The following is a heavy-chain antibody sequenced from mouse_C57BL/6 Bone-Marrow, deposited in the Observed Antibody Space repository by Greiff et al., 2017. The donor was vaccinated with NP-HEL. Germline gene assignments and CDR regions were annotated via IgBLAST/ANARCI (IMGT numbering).Heavy chain of an antibody. CDR3: TGYYDYFYAMDY. D-gene: IGHD2-4*01. CDR1: GYTFTSYW. V-gene: IGHV1-5*01. J-gene: IGHJ4*01. CDR2: IYPGNSDT. Sequence: VQLQQSGTVLARPGASVKMSCKTSGYTFTSYWMHWVKQRPGQGLEWIGAIYPGNSDTSYNQKFKGKAKLTAVTSASTAYMELSSLTNEDSAVYYCTGYYDYFYAMDYWGQGTSVTVSP.